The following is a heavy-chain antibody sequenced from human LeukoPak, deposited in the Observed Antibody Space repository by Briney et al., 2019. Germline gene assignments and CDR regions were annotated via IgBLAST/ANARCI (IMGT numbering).Heavy chain of an antibody. V-gene: IGHV3-23*01. J-gene: IGHJ4*02. CDR2: ISGSGGST. D-gene: IGHD1-26*01. CDR3: ATQPYSGTSAPGY. CDR1: GFTFSSYA. Sequence: GGSLRLSCAASGFTFSSYAMSWVRQAPGKGLEWVSAISGSGGSTYYADSVKGRFTISRDNSKNMLYLQMNSLRAEDTAVYYCATQPYSGTSAPGYWGQGTLVTVSS.